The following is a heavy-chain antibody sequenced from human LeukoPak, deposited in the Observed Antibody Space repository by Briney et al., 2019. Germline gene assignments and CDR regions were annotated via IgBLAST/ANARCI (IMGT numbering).Heavy chain of an antibody. CDR3: ARANSGYDYFDY. Sequence: SVKVSCKASGGTFSSYAISWVRQAPGQGLEWMGRIIPILGIANYAQKFQGRVTITADKSTSTAYMEPSSLRSEDTAVYYCARANSGYDYFDYWGQGTLVTVSS. J-gene: IGHJ4*02. D-gene: IGHD5-12*01. CDR2: IIPILGIA. V-gene: IGHV1-69*04. CDR1: GGTFSSYA.